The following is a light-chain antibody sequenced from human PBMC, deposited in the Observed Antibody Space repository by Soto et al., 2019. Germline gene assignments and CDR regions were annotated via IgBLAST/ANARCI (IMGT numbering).Light chain of an antibody. Sequence: QSVLTQPRSVSGSPGQSVTISCTGTNSDIGGYNYVSWYQQHPGKAPKVMIYDVSRRPSGVPDRFSGSKSGNTASLTISGLQAEDEADYYCCSYAGTYNFGVFGGGTKLTVL. V-gene: IGLV2-11*01. CDR2: DVS. CDR1: NSDIGGYNY. CDR3: CSYAGTYNFGV. J-gene: IGLJ3*02.